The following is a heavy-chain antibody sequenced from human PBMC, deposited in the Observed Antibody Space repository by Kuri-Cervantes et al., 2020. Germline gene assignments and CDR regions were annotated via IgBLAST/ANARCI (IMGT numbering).Heavy chain of an antibody. Sequence: GESLKISCAASGFTFSSYGMHWVRQAPGKGLEWVAVISIDGSHKYYGDSVKGRFTISRDNSKNTLYLQMNSLRAEDTAVYYCARVRNPLGDAFDIWGQGTMVTVSS. V-gene: IGHV3-30*03. CDR3: ARVRNPLGDAFDI. J-gene: IGHJ3*02. CDR1: GFTFSSYG. CDR2: ISIDGSHK.